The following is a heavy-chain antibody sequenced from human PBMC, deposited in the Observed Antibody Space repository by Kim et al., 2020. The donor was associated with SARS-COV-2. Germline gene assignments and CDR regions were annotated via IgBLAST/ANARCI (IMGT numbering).Heavy chain of an antibody. Sequence: GGSLRLSCAASGFTFSDYYMSWIRQAPGKGLEWVSYISSSGSTIYYADSVKGRFTISRDNAKNSLYLQMNSLRAEDTAVYYCAGGGLLWFGELSPYYYYGMDVWGQGTTVTVSS. V-gene: IGHV3-11*04. CDR2: ISSSGSTI. CDR1: GFTFSDYY. D-gene: IGHD3-10*01. CDR3: AGGGLLWFGELSPYYYYGMDV. J-gene: IGHJ6*02.